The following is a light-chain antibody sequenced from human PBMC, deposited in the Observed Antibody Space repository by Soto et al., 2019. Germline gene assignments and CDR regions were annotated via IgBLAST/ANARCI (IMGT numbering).Light chain of an antibody. V-gene: IGKV3-20*01. Sequence: EVVLTQSPGTLSLSPGERATLSCRASQSVSSSYLSWYHQIPGPAPRLLIYGASSMATGIPDRFSGSGSGIDFTLTISRLEPEDFAVYYCQQYGNLPPWTFGQGTKVDIK. J-gene: IGKJ1*01. CDR2: GAS. CDR1: QSVSSSY. CDR3: QQYGNLPPWT.